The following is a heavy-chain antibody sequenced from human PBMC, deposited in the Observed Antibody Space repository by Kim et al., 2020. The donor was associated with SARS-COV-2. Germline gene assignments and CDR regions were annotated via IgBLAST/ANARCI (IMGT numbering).Heavy chain of an antibody. J-gene: IGHJ4*02. V-gene: IGHV3-23*01. CDR1: GFSFSNNA. D-gene: IGHD6-13*01. CDR3: AKGFSSSWRGFDN. CDR2: ISGGGSST. Sequence: GGSLRLSCAASGFSFSNNAMNWVRQAPGKGLEWVSVISGGGSSTQYAESVKGRFTISRDNSKNTLYLQMNSLRAEDTAVYYCAKGFSSSWRGFDNWGQGNLVTVSS.